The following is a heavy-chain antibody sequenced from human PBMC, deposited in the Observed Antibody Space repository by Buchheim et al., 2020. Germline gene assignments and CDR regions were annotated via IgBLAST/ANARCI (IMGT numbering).Heavy chain of an antibody. CDR2: IYHNGST. V-gene: IGHV4-59*01. D-gene: IGHD3-3*01. CDR1: GGSISSYY. CDR3: ARDPFGDFWSGYYRVGMDV. Sequence: QVQLQESGPGLVKPSETLSLSCTVSGGSISSYYWSWIRQPPGKGLEWIGYIYHNGSTNYNPSLKSRVTISIDTSKSHFSLKLSSVTAVDTAVYYCARDPFGDFWSGYYRVGMDVWGQGTT. J-gene: IGHJ6*02.